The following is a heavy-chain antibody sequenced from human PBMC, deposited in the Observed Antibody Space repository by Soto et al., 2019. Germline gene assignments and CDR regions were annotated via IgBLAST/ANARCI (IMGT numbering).Heavy chain of an antibody. CDR1: GGSISSYY. CDR2: IYYSGST. J-gene: IGHJ5*02. Sequence: SETLSLTCTVSGGSISSYYWSWIRQPPGKGLEWIGYIYYSGSTYYNPSLKSRVTISVDTSKNQFSLKLSSVTAADTAVYYCARGSRLAWFDPWGQGTLVTVSS. D-gene: IGHD3-3*02. V-gene: IGHV4-59*12. CDR3: ARGSRLAWFDP.